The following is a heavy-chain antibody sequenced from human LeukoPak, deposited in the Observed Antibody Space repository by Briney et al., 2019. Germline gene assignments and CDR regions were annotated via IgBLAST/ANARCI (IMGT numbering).Heavy chain of an antibody. V-gene: IGHV1-69*13. D-gene: IGHD5-18*01. J-gene: IGHJ3*02. Sequence: ASVKVSCKASGGTFSSYAISWVRQAPEQGLEWMGGIIPIFGTANYAQKFQGRVTITADESTSTAYMELSSLRSEDTAVYYCARVRFSIGTARGDAFDIWGQGTMVTVSS. CDR1: GGTFSSYA. CDR2: IIPIFGTA. CDR3: ARVRFSIGTARGDAFDI.